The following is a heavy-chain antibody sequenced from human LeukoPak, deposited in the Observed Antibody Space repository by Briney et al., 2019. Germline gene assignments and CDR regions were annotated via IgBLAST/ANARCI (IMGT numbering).Heavy chain of an antibody. J-gene: IGHJ4*02. V-gene: IGHV3-30*18. D-gene: IGHD6-13*01. CDR3: AKEGTYSSSWYYFDS. CDR2: ISYDGSSK. Sequence: PGGSLRLSCAASGFTFTSYGIHWVRQAPGKGLEWVAAISYDGSSKYYADSVMGRFTISRDDSKSTLFLQMNSLRAEDTAVYYCAKEGTYSSSWYYFDSWGQGTLVTVSS. CDR1: GFTFTSYG.